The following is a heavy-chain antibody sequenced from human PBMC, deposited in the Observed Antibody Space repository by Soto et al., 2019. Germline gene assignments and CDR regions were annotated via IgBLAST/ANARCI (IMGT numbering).Heavy chain of an antibody. CDR1: GGTFSSYA. Sequence: SVKVSCKASGGTFSSYAISWVRQAPGQGLEWMGGIIPIFGTANYAQKFQGRVTITADESTSTAYMELSSLRSEDTAVYYCARGRVATIPYYGMDVWGQGTTVTVSS. V-gene: IGHV1-69*13. J-gene: IGHJ6*02. CDR2: IIPIFGTA. CDR3: ARGRVATIPYYGMDV. D-gene: IGHD5-12*01.